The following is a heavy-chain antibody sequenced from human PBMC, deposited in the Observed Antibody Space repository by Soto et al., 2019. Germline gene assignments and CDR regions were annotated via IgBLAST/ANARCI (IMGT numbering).Heavy chain of an antibody. CDR2: IYPGDSDT. CDR1: GYSFTSYW. CDR3: ARPWDQAYSDRAFDI. D-gene: IGHD2-15*01. V-gene: IGHV5-51*01. Sequence: GESLKISCKGSGYSFTSYWIGWVRQMPGKGLEWMGIIYPGDSDTRYSPSFQGQVTISADKSISTAYLQWSSLKASDTAMYYCARPWDQAYSDRAFDIWGQGTMVTVSS. J-gene: IGHJ3*02.